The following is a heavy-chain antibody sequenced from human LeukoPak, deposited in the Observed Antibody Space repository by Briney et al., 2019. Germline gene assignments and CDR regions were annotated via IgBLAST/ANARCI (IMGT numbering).Heavy chain of an antibody. CDR1: GYSFTSYE. Sequence: GASEKVSCKASGYSFTSYEITWVRQAPGQGLEWMGWISTYNGNTNYAQKLQGRVTMTTDTSTSTGYMELRNLRSDDTAVYYCARTRDGYNLWGQGTLVTVSS. CDR3: ARTRDGYNL. CDR2: ISTYNGNT. D-gene: IGHD5-24*01. J-gene: IGHJ4*02. V-gene: IGHV1-18*01.